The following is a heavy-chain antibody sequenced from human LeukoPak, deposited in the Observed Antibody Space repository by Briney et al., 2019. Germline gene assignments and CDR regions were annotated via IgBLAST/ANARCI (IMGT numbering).Heavy chain of an antibody. Sequence: SETLSLTCAVYLDSLSGYSWSWIRQLPGKGLEWIGEINYGGSTKYNSSLKSRVIISVDTSKNQFSLKLTSVTAADTAIYYCVRTYEIVGATAFYHYFYYMDVWGKGTTVTISS. V-gene: IGHV4-34*01. CDR3: VRTYEIVGATAFYHYFYYMDV. J-gene: IGHJ6*03. D-gene: IGHD1-26*01. CDR1: LDSLSGYS. CDR2: INYGGST.